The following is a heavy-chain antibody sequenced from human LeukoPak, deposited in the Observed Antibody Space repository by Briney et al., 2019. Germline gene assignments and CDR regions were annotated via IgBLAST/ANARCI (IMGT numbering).Heavy chain of an antibody. J-gene: IGHJ5*02. CDR3: ARGVYCSSTSCSYP. V-gene: IGHV4-34*01. D-gene: IGHD2-2*01. Sequence: PSETLSLTCAVYGGSFSGYYWSWIRQPPGKGLEWIGEINHSGSTNYNPSLKSRVTISVDTSKNQFSLKLSSVTAADTAVYYCARGVYCSSTSCSYPWGQGTLVTVSS. CDR1: GGSFSGYY. CDR2: INHSGST.